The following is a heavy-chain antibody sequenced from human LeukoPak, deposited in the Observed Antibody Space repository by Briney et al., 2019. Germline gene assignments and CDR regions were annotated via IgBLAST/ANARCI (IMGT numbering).Heavy chain of an antibody. CDR2: IGTAGDT. D-gene: IGHD3-22*01. V-gene: IGHV3-13*01. J-gene: IGHJ4*02. Sequence: GGSLRLSCAASGFTFSSYDIHWVRQTTGKGLEWVSAIGTAGDTYYPGSVKGRFTISRENAKNSLYLQMNSLRAGDTAVYYCARGDSSGYQRNTKLDYWGQGTLVTVSS. CDR3: ARGDSSGYQRNTKLDY. CDR1: GFTFSSYD.